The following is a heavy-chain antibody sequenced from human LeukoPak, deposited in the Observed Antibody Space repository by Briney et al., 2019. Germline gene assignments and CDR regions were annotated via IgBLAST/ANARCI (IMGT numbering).Heavy chain of an antibody. CDR3: VRIRGLGLFDY. CDR2: TYYRTQWFD. D-gene: IGHD1-26*01. Sequence: SQTLSLTFAISGDSVPNNRASWGWIRQSPSRGLEWLGRTYYRTQWFDDYAPSLRSRITINPDTSKNQFSLQLTSVTPEDTAVYYCVRIRGLGLFDYWGQGTLVTVSS. V-gene: IGHV6-1*01. J-gene: IGHJ4*02. CDR1: GDSVPNNRAS.